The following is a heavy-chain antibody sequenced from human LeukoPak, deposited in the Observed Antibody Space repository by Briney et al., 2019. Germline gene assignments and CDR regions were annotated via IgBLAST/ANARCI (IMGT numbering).Heavy chain of an antibody. CDR2: ISGNNDNP. CDR1: GYTFSSYY. V-gene: IGHV1-18*04. Sequence: ASVKVSCKASGYTFSSYYINWVRQAPGQGLEWMGWISGNNDNPNYGQKFQGRLTVTTDSSTSTAYMELMNLRFDDTAVYYCARDGTSTDDYWGQGTLVTVSS. CDR3: ARDGTSTDDY. J-gene: IGHJ4*02. D-gene: IGHD2-2*01.